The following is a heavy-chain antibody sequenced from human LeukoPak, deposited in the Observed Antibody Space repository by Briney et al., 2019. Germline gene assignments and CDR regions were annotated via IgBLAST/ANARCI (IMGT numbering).Heavy chain of an antibody. CDR2: ISSSSSYI. J-gene: IGHJ6*03. V-gene: IGHV3-21*01. CDR3: ARGNNWGSSGLYYYMDV. Sequence: GGSLRLSCAAFGFTFSSYSMNWVRQAPGKGLEWVSSISSSSSYIYYADSVKGRFTISRDNAKNSLYLQMNSLRAEDTAVYYCARGNNWGSSGLYYYMDVWGKGTTVTVSS. CDR1: GFTFSSYS. D-gene: IGHD7-27*01.